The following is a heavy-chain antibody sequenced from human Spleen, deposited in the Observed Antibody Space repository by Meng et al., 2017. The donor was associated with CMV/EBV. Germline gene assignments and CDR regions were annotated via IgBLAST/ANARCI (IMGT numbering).Heavy chain of an antibody. V-gene: IGHV3-7*04. CDR2: MKQDGSEE. CDR1: GFSFSTYW. CDR3: ARGYMGY. Sequence: GESLKISCAASGFSFSTYWMSWVRQAPGKGLEWVANMKQDGSEEYYVDSVKGRFTISRDNAKNSLYLQMNSLRAEDTAVYYCARGYMGYWGQGTLVTVSS. J-gene: IGHJ4*02. D-gene: IGHD1-14*01.